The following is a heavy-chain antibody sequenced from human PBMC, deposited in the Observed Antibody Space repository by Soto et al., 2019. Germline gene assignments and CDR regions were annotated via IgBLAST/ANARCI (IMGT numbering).Heavy chain of an antibody. V-gene: IGHV1-69*10. J-gene: IGHJ4*02. D-gene: IGHD3-22*01. CDR2: IIPILGIA. CDR1: GGTFSSYA. CDR3: ARGYYDSSGYYYSFDY. Sequence: PSVKVSCKASGGTFSSYAISWVRQAPGQGLEWMGGIIPILGIANYAQKFQGRVTITADKSTSTAYIELSSLRSEDTAVYYCARGYYDSSGYYYSFDYWGQGTLVTVSS.